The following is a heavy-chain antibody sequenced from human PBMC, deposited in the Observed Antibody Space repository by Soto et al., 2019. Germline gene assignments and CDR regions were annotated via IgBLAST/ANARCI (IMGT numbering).Heavy chain of an antibody. CDR1: GFTFTDHH. D-gene: IGHD2-21*01. J-gene: IGHJ4*02. V-gene: IGHV3-72*01. CDR2: IRKESARHTT. CDR3: VRDVNNYSFDY. Sequence: GGSLRLSCAASGFTFTDHHMDWVRQAPGKGLEWVARIRKESARHTTEYAASVRGRFTISRDDSQNSVSLQMDSLETDDTAVYYCVRDVNNYSFDYWGKGTLVTVSS.